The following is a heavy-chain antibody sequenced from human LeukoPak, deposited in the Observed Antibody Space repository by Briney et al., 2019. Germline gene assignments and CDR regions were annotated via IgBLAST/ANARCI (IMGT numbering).Heavy chain of an antibody. CDR1: GFTFSSYG. CDR3: AKPARTDYADY. V-gene: IGHV3-23*01. Sequence: PGGSLRLSCAASGFTFSSYGMHWVRQAPGKGLEWVSSINGSGDKTYYADSVKGRFTISRDNSKNTLYLQMNSLRAEDTAVYYCAKPARTDYADYWGQGTLVTVSS. D-gene: IGHD1-14*01. CDR2: INGSGDKT. J-gene: IGHJ4*02.